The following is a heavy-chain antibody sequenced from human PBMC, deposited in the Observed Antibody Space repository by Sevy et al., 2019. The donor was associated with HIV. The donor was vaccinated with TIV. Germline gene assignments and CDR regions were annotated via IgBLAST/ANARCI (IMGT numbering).Heavy chain of an antibody. J-gene: IGHJ6*02. CDR3: ASSDATSRFGYYYFAMDF. CDR1: GFTFNTYS. Sequence: GGSLRLSCAVSGFTFNTYSMNWVRQAPGKGLEWVSYISNTSTTIYYADSVRGRFTISRDNAKNTLYLQMNSLRDEDTAVYYCASSDATSRFGYYYFAMDFWGQGTSVTVSS. D-gene: IGHD3-22*01. V-gene: IGHV3-48*02. CDR2: ISNTSTTI.